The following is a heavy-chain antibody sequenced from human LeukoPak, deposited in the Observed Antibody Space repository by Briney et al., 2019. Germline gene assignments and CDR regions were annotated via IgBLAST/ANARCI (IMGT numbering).Heavy chain of an antibody. J-gene: IGHJ4*02. CDR1: GFTFSSYA. Sequence: GGSLRLSCAASGFTFSSYAMHWVRQAPGKGLEWVSSISSSSSYIYYADSVKGRFTISRDNAKNSLYLQMNSLRAEDTAVYYCARGDDYYDSSVFDYWGQGTLVTVSS. D-gene: IGHD3-22*01. V-gene: IGHV3-21*01. CDR2: ISSSSSYI. CDR3: ARGDDYYDSSVFDY.